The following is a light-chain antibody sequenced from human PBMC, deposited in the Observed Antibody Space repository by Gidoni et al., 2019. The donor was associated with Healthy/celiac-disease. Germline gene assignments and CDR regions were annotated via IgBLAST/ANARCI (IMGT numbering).Light chain of an antibody. Sequence: DIQMTQSPSSLSASVGDRVTITCQASQDISNYLNWYQQKPGKAPKLLIYDASNLETGVPSRYSGSGSVTDFTFTISSLQPEDIATYYCQQYDNLPLTFGGGTKAENK. CDR1: QDISNY. V-gene: IGKV1-33*01. CDR3: QQYDNLPLT. J-gene: IGKJ4*01. CDR2: DAS.